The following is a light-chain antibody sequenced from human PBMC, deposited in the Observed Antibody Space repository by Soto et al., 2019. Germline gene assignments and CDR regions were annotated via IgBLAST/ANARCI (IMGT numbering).Light chain of an antibody. Sequence: QSVLTQPPSASGTPGQRVTISCSGSSSNIGSNYVYWYQQLPGTAPKLLIYRNNQRPSGVPDRFSGSKSGTSASLAISGLRSEDDADYYCAAWNDSLSGPVFGGGTMLTVL. V-gene: IGLV1-47*01. CDR1: SSNIGSNY. CDR3: AAWNDSLSGPV. J-gene: IGLJ3*02. CDR2: RNN.